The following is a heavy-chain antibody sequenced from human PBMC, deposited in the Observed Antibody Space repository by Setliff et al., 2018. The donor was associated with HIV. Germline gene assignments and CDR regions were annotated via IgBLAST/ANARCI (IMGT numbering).Heavy chain of an antibody. CDR3: TGSFLGN. CDR2: ISSEAQGGAI. CDR1: GFTVTNTW. Sequence: GESLQISCAVSGFTVTNTWMSWARQAPGKGLEWVGHISSEAQGGAIEYVEPVKGRFTISRDDSRNTLYLDMNSLKTEDTAVYYCTGSFLGNWGQGTLVTVSS. D-gene: IGHD3-3*01. J-gene: IGHJ4*02. V-gene: IGHV3-15*01.